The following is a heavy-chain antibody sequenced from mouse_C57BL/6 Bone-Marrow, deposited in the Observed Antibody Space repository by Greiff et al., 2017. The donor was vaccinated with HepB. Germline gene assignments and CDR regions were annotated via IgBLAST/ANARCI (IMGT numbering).Heavy chain of an antibody. V-gene: IGHV1-55*01. D-gene: IGHD1-1*01. CDR1: GYTFTSYW. Sequence: QVQLQQSGAELVKPGASVKMSCKASGYTFTSYWITWVKQRPGQGLEWIGDIYPGSGSTNYNEKFKSKATLTVDKSSSTAYMQLSSLTSEDSAVYYCARYYYGSSLWYFDVWGTGTTVTVSS. CDR3: ARYYYGSSLWYFDV. J-gene: IGHJ1*03. CDR2: IYPGSGST.